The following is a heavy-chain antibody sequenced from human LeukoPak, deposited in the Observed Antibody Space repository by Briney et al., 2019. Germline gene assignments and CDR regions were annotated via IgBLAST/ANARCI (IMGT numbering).Heavy chain of an antibody. CDR3: ASQDIGGYYYYYMDV. V-gene: IGHV3-11*04. J-gene: IGHJ6*03. D-gene: IGHD5-12*01. Sequence: GESLRLSCAASGFTFSDYYMSWIRQAPGKGLEWVSYISSSGSTIYYADSVKGRFTISRDNAKNSLYLQMNSLRAEDTAVYYCASQDIGGYYYYYMDVWGKGTTVTVSS. CDR2: ISSSGSTI. CDR1: GFTFSDYY.